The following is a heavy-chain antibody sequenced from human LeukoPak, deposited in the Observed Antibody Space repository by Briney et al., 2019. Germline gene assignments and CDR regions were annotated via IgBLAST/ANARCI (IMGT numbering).Heavy chain of an antibody. CDR2: INHSGST. V-gene: IGHV4-34*01. Sequence: SQTLSLTCAVYGGSFSAYYCSWIRQPPGKGREWIGEINHSGSTNYNPSLKSRVTISVDMSKNQFSLELSSVTAADTAVYYCARTPRRDDFWSGYPIDDAFHVWGQGTMVTVSS. CDR3: ARTPRRDDFWSGYPIDDAFHV. D-gene: IGHD3-3*01. CDR1: GGSFSAYY. J-gene: IGHJ3*01.